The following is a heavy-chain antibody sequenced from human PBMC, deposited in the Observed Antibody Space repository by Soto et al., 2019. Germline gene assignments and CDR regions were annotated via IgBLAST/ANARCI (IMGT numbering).Heavy chain of an antibody. V-gene: IGHV5-10-1*01. CDR1: GYSFTSYL. CDR2: IDPSDSYT. D-gene: IGHD3-16*01. Sequence: GESLKISFKSPGYSFTSYLISWVRQMPGEGLEWMGRIDPSDSYTNYSPSFQGHVTISADKSISTAYLQWSSLKASDTAMYYCASLGGYGAFDIWGQGTMVTVSS. J-gene: IGHJ3*02. CDR3: ASLGGYGAFDI.